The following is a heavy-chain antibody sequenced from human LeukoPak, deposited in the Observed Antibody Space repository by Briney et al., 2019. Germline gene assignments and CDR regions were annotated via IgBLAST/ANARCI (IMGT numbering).Heavy chain of an antibody. J-gene: IGHJ4*02. CDR3: TRSGYFAYYFDY. D-gene: IGHD3-22*01. Sequence: GGSLRLSCIASGFTFGDHAMTWVRQAPGKGLEWVGFIRSKGYGGTTEYAASVKGRFTISRDDSKSIAYLQMNSLKTEDTAVYYCTRSGYFAYYFDYWGQGTLVTVSS. CDR1: GFTFGDHA. CDR2: IRSKGYGGTT. V-gene: IGHV3-49*04.